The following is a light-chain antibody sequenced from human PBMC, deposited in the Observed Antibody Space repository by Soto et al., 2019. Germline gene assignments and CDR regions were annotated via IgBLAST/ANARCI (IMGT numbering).Light chain of an antibody. CDR3: QQSSNWPPEIT. CDR1: QSVPRH. Sequence: EIVLTQYPASLSLSTGERATVSCRASQSVPRHLAWYQQRPGLPPRLLIYDASSRATGVPDRFSGSGSGTDFILTISSLEPEDFAVYYCQQSSNWPPEITFGQGTRLEIK. V-gene: IGKV3-11*01. CDR2: DAS. J-gene: IGKJ5*01.